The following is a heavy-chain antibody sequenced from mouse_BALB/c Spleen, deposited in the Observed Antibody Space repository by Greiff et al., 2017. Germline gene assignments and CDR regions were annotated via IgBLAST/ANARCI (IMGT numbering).Heavy chain of an antibody. CDR3: ARVDYDGYYAMDY. J-gene: IGHJ4*01. D-gene: IGHD2-4*01. Sequence: QVQLQQSGAELMKPGASVKISCKATGYTFSSYWIEWVKQRPGHGLEWIGEILPGSGSTNYNEKFKGKATFTADTSSNTACMQLSSLTSEDSAVYYCARVDYDGYYAMDYWGQGTSVTVSS. CDR2: ILPGSGST. CDR1: GYTFSSYW. V-gene: IGHV1-9*01.